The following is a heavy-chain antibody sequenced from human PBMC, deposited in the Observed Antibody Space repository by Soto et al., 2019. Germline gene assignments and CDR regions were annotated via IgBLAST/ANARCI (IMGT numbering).Heavy chain of an antibody. CDR2: LIAMLGTP. CDR3: ARRAMANFDY. CDR1: GGTFGGHG. D-gene: IGHD5-18*01. J-gene: IGHJ4*02. Sequence: GASVKVSCKASGGTFGGHGIAWVRQAPGQGLEWMGGLIAMLGTPTYARKVRGRATITADESLTSSYLELRSLRSEDTAVDFCARRAMANFDYWGQGTVVTVSS. V-gene: IGHV1-69*13.